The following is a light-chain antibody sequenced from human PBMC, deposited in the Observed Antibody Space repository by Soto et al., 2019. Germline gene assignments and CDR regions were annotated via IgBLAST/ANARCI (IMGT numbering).Light chain of an antibody. J-gene: IGKJ4*01. Sequence: DIQMTQSPSSLSPSIGDRVTITCRASQSISSYLNWYQQKPGKAPNLLIYAAYSLQSGVPSRFSASGSGTDFTLTISSLQPEDFATYFCQQTYSSPLTFGGGTKVEIK. CDR2: AAY. CDR3: QQTYSSPLT. V-gene: IGKV1-39*01. CDR1: QSISSY.